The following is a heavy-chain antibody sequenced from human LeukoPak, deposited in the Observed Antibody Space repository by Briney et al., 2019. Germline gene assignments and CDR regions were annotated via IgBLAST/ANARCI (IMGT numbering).Heavy chain of an antibody. Sequence: SETLSLTCTVSGGSISSYYWSWIRQPPGKGLEWIGSMYYSGSTYYNPSLKSRVTISVDTSKNQISLKLSSVTAADTAVYYCARTRDGYYYDSSGYYYWGQGTLVTVSS. D-gene: IGHD3-22*01. CDR2: MYYSGST. CDR1: GGSISSYY. V-gene: IGHV4-39*07. CDR3: ARTRDGYYYDSSGYYY. J-gene: IGHJ4*02.